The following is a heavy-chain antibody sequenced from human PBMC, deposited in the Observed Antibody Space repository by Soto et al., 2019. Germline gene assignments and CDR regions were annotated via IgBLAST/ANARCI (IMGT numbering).Heavy chain of an antibody. V-gene: IGHV3-48*03. CDR2: ISSSGSTI. J-gene: IGHJ6*02. CDR1: GFTFSSYE. D-gene: IGHD3-3*01. Sequence: GGSLRLSCAASGFTFSSYEMNWVRQAPGKGLEWVSYISSSGSTIYYADSVKGRFTISRDNAKNSLYLQMNSLRAEDTAVYYFARDRWYYDFWSGSQPDYYYYYGMDVWGQGTTVTVSS. CDR3: ARDRWYYDFWSGSQPDYYYYYGMDV.